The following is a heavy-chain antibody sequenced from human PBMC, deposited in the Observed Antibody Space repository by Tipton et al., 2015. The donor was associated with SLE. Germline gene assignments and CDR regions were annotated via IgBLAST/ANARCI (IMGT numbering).Heavy chain of an antibody. CDR1: GGSTGGSISSYY. Sequence: TLSLTCTVSGGSTGGSISSYYWSWIRQPAGKGLEWIGRIYTSGSTNYNPSLKSRVTISVDTSKNQFSLKLSSVTAADTAVYYCARGRIAVAGNHFDYWGQGTLVTVSS. V-gene: IGHV4-61*02. CDR3: ARGRIAVAGNHFDY. CDR2: IYTSGST. D-gene: IGHD6-19*01. J-gene: IGHJ4*02.